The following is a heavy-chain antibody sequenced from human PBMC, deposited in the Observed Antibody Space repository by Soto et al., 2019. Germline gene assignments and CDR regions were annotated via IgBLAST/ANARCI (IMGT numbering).Heavy chain of an antibody. D-gene: IGHD6-13*01. Sequence: SVKVSCKASGGTFSSYAISWVRQAPGQGLEWMGGIIPIFGTANYAQKFQGRVTITADESTSTAYMELSSLRSEDTAVYYCARPGYSSSWSDAFDIWGQGTMVTVSS. V-gene: IGHV1-69*13. CDR3: ARPGYSSSWSDAFDI. CDR1: GGTFSSYA. CDR2: IIPIFGTA. J-gene: IGHJ3*02.